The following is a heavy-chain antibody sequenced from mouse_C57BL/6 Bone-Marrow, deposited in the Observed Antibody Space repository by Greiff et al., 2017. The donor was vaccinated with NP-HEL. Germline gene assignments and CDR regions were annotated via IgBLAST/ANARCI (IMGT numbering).Heavy chain of an antibody. CDR1: GYTFTNYW. CDR2: IYPGGGYT. CDR3: ARYGNYPYYAMDY. J-gene: IGHJ4*01. Sequence: VQLQQSRAELVRPGTSVKMSCKASGYTFTNYWIGWAKQRPGHGLEWIGDIYPGGGYTNYNEKFKGKATLTADKSSSTAYMQFSSLTSEDSAIYYCARYGNYPYYAMDYWGQGTSVTVSS. V-gene: IGHV1-63*01. D-gene: IGHD2-1*01.